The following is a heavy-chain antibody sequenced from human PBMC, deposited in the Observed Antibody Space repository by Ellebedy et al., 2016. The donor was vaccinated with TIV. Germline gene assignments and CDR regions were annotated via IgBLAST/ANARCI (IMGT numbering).Heavy chain of an antibody. D-gene: IGHD5-12*01. CDR3: ARGSPPYREWLRLVETYYYYGMDV. CDR2: ISVYNEDT. Sequence: ASVKVSXKASGYTFTSYGISWVRQAPGQGLEWVGWISVYNEDTRHAQKFQGRVSLTTDTSTSTAYMELSSLRSEDTAVYYCARGSPPYREWLRLVETYYYYGMDVWGQGTTVTVSS. CDR1: GYTFTSYG. J-gene: IGHJ6*02. V-gene: IGHV1-18*01.